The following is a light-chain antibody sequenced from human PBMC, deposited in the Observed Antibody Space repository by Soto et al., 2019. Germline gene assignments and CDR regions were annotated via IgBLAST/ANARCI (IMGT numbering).Light chain of an antibody. CDR1: QSVSSL. Sequence: IVLTQSPATLSVSPGERVTLSCRASQSVSSLLAWYQQKPRQAPTLLMDDTSTRATGIPARFSGSGSGTDFTLTISSLQSEDLAIYYCQQYHMWPYTFGQGTRLEIK. J-gene: IGKJ5*01. V-gene: IGKV3-15*01. CDR3: QQYHMWPYT. CDR2: DTS.